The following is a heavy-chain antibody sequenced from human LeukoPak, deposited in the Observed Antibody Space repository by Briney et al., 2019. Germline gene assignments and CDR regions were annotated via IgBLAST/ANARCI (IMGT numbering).Heavy chain of an antibody. J-gene: IGHJ4*02. CDR3: AGSFLYDSSGYYFSPQYFDY. Sequence: GASVKVSCKASGGTFSSYAFSWVRQAPGQGLEWMGRIIPILGIANYAQKFQGRVTITADKSTSTAYMELSSLRSEDTAVYYCAGSFLYDSSGYYFSPQYFDYWGQGTLVTVSS. CDR2: IIPILGIA. CDR1: GGTFSSYA. V-gene: IGHV1-69*04. D-gene: IGHD3-22*01.